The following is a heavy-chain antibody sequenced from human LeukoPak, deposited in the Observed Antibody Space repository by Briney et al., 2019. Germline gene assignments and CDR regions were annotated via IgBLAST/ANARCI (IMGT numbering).Heavy chain of an antibody. V-gene: IGHV4-61*01. CDR3: ARESYYDSRRYFDL. CDR1: GGSVSSGSYY. D-gene: IGHD3-22*01. Sequence: SETLSLTCTVSGGSVSSGSYYWRWIRQPPGKGLDWIGYIPYSGSTNYNPSLKSRVTISVDPSENQFSLKLSSVTAADTAVYYCARESYYDSRRYFDLWGRGTLVTVSS. CDR2: IPYSGST. J-gene: IGHJ2*01.